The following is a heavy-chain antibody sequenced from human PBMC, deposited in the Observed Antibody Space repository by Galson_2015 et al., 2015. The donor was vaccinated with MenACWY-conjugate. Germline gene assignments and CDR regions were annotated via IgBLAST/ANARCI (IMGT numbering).Heavy chain of an antibody. CDR2: ISPGDSNT. V-gene: IGHV5-51*01. D-gene: IGHD1-26*01. CDR1: GYSFSTYW. Sequence: QSGTEVKKPGESLTISCTGSGYSFSTYWIAWVRQPPGKGLEWMGLISPGDSNTRYSPAFHGQVTISADKSISTAYLQLHSLQASDTAMYYCARHPPGGRGMDVWGQGTTVTVSS. CDR3: ARHPPGGRGMDV. J-gene: IGHJ6*02.